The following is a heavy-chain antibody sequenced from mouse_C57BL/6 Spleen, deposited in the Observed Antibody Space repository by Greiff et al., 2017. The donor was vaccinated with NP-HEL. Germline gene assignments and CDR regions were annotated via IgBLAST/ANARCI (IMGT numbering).Heavy chain of an antibody. D-gene: IGHD2-2*01. J-gene: IGHJ2*01. V-gene: IGHV1-15*01. CDR1: GYTFTDYE. Sequence: QVQLQQSGAELVRPGASVTLSCKASGYTFTDYEMHWVKQTPVHGLEWIGAIDPETGGTAYNQKFKGKAILTADKSSSTAYMELRSLTSEDSAVYYCTRGLRRGVFDYWGQGTTLTVSS. CDR2: IDPETGGT. CDR3: TRGLRRGVFDY.